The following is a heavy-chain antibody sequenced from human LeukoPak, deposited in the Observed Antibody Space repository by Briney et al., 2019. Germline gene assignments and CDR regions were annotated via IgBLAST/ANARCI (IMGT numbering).Heavy chain of an antibody. V-gene: IGHV4-4*09. J-gene: IGHJ4*02. CDR2: IFTSGRT. Sequence: SETLSLTCTVSGGSISSYCWSWVRQSPGKGLEWIGYIFTSGRTDYNPSLKSRVTMSVDTSKNQLSMELRFLTAADTAVYYCARYAVITLFDYWGQGTLVTVSS. CDR3: ARYAVITLFDY. CDR1: GGSISSYC. D-gene: IGHD3-22*01.